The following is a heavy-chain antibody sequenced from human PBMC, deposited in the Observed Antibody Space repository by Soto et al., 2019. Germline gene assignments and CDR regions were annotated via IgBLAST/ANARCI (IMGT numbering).Heavy chain of an antibody. V-gene: IGHV4-4*07. J-gene: IGHJ5*02. CDR1: GDSMTTHY. Sequence: SETLSLTRTVSGDSMTTHYWSWVRQPAGKGLEWIGRVHAREKADYSPSLKSRVTMSMDTSKNRFSLKPNSVTAADTAVYYCTKGAGPPWFDPWGQGTLVTVSS. CDR3: TKGAGPPWFDP. CDR2: VHAREKA.